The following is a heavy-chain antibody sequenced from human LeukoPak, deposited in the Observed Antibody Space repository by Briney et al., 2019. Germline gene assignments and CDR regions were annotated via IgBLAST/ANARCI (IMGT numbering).Heavy chain of an antibody. D-gene: IGHD6-13*01. Sequence: GGPLRLSCAASGFTFSSYSMNWVRQAPGKGLEWVSSITTRSSYIYYADSVKDRFTISRDDAKSSLYLQMSSLRAEDTAVYYCARDPAAAGSVWLDPWGQGILVTVSS. V-gene: IGHV3-21*01. CDR2: ITTRSSYI. CDR1: GFTFSSYS. CDR3: ARDPAAAGSVWLDP. J-gene: IGHJ5*02.